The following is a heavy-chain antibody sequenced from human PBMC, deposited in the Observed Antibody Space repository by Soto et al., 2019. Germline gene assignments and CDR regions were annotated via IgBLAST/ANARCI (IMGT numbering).Heavy chain of an antibody. CDR1: VFTFISYA. D-gene: IGHD2-15*01. J-gene: IGHJ4*02. CDR2: VSIGGST. CDR3: AKRRGAGGHFDY. Sequence: GWSLRLSCAASVFTFISYAMGWVRQGPGKGLEWVAVVSIGGSTHYADSVRGRFTISRDNSKNTLSLQMNSLTAEGTAVYFCAKRRGAGGHFDYWGQGALVTVSS. V-gene: IGHV3-23*01.